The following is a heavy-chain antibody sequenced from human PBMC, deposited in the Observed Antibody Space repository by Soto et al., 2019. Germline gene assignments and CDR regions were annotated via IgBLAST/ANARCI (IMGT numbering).Heavy chain of an antibody. D-gene: IGHD4-17*01. CDR1: GGSISSGGYY. CDR2: IYYSGST. Sequence: SETLSLTCTVSGGSISSGGYYWSWIRQHPGKGLEWIGYIYYSGSTYYNPSLKSRVTISVDTSKNQFSLKLSSVTAADTAVYYCARGVTVTTWDYWGQGTLVTVSS. CDR3: ARGVTVTTWDY. V-gene: IGHV4-31*03. J-gene: IGHJ4*02.